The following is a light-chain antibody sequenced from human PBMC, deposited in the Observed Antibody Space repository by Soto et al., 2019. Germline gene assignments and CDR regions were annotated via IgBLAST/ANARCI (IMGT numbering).Light chain of an antibody. V-gene: IGKV3-15*01. CDR2: GAS. CDR3: QQYNYIIP. J-gene: IGKJ5*01. Sequence: EIVMTQSPATLSVSPGERATLSCRASQSVTNNLAWYQQRPGQALRLLIYGASTRATGIPARFSGSGSGTEFSLSIICLQSEDFAVYYCQQYNYIIPLCQGTRLEIK. CDR1: QSVTNN.